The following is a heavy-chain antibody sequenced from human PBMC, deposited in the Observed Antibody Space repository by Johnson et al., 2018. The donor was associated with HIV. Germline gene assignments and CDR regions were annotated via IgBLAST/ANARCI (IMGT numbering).Heavy chain of an antibody. CDR3: ARVRTAAGFDAFDI. CDR1: GFTFVDYG. V-gene: IGHV3-20*04. D-gene: IGHD6-13*01. J-gene: IGHJ3*02. CDR2: INWKGGST. Sequence: VQLVESGGRVVRPGGSLRLSCAASGFTFVDYGMSWVREAPGKGLEWVSGINWKGGSTGYVDSVQGRFTISRDNAKNSLYLQMNSLRAEDTALYYCARVRTAAGFDAFDIWGQGTMVTVSS.